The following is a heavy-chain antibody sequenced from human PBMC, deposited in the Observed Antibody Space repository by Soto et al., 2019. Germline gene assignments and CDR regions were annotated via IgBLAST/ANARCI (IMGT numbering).Heavy chain of an antibody. V-gene: IGHV3-30*18. CDR1: GFTFSSYG. CDR2: ISYDGSNN. CDR3: AKDRTIAGSGLLDDS. D-gene: IGHD1-26*01. Sequence: QVQLVDSGGGVVQPGRSLRLSCAASGFTFSSYGMHWVRQAPGKGLEWVALISYDGSNNYYADSVKGRFTISRDNSKNTLYLQMNGLRAEDTAVYFCAKDRTIAGSGLLDDSWGQGTLVTVSS. J-gene: IGHJ4*02.